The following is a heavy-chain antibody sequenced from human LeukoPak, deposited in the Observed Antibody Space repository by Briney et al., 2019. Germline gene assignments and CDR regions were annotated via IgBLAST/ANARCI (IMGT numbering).Heavy chain of an antibody. D-gene: IGHD4-11*01. Sequence: GASVKVSCKASGYTFTGYYMHWVRQAPGQGLEWMGWISAYNGNTNYAQKLQGRVTMTTDTSTSTAYMELRSLRSDDTAVYYCARAPATVTNYPATAEYFQHWGQGTLVTVSS. J-gene: IGHJ1*01. CDR3: ARAPATVTNYPATAEYFQH. CDR2: ISAYNGNT. V-gene: IGHV1-18*04. CDR1: GYTFTGYY.